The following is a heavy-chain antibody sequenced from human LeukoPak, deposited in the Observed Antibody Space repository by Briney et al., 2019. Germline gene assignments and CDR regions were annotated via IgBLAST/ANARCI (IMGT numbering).Heavy chain of an antibody. CDR1: GFTFSNYA. Sequence: GGSLRLSCAASGFTFSNYAMNWVRQAPGKGLEWVSGVSGSGGSTYYADSVKGRFTISRDNAKNSLYLQMNSLRAEDTALYYCAKDMRNYDILTGEFDYWGQGTLVTVSS. J-gene: IGHJ4*02. V-gene: IGHV3-23*01. CDR3: AKDMRNYDILTGEFDY. CDR2: VSGSGGST. D-gene: IGHD3-9*01.